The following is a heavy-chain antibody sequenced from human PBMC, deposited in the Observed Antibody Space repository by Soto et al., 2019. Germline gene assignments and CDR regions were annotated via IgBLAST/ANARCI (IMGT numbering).Heavy chain of an antibody. Sequence: QVRLEESGPGLVKTSETLSLLCSVSGGSVNNDDYFWSWIRHHPENGMEWIGYIYYSGSTRYNPSFKTRATLSIDTSKNQFARRRNSLTVADTAVYFCARDADYGGSRGGMDVWGRGTTVTVSS. V-gene: IGHV4-31*03. CDR1: GGSVNNDDYF. CDR3: ARDADYGGSRGGMDV. J-gene: IGHJ6*02. CDR2: IYYSGST. D-gene: IGHD4-17*01.